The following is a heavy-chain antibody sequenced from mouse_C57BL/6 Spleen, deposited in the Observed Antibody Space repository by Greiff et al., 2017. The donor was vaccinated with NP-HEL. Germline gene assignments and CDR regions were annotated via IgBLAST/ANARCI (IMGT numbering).Heavy chain of an antibody. CDR2: ISYDGSN. D-gene: IGHD1-1*01. Sequence: EVQLQQSGPGLVKPSQSLSLTCSVTGYSITSGYYWNWIRQFPGNTLEWMGYISYDGSNNYNPSLKNRISITRDTSKNQFFLKLNSVTTEDTATYYCARERHYYGSSYVGYFDVWGTGTTVTVSS. CDR1: GYSITSGYY. V-gene: IGHV3-6*01. J-gene: IGHJ1*03. CDR3: ARERHYYGSSYVGYFDV.